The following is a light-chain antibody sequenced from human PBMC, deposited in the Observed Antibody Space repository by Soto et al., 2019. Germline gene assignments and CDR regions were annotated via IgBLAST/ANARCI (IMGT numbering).Light chain of an antibody. CDR3: SSYTSSTTLV. Sequence: QSALTQPASVSGSPGQSITISFTGTSSDVGDYNYVSGYQQHPGKAPKLMICDVSNRPSGVSNRFSGSKSGNTASLTISGLQAEDEADYYCSSYTSSTTLVFGGGTKLTVL. CDR1: SSDVGDYNY. CDR2: DVS. V-gene: IGLV2-14*01. J-gene: IGLJ2*01.